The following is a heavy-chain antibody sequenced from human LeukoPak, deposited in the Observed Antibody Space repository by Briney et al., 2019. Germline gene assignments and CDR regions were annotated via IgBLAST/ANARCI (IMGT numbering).Heavy chain of an antibody. CDR2: ISTSRSTI. J-gene: IGHJ4*02. Sequence: GGSLRLSCAASGFSFRSYSMNWVRQAPGRGLEWVSYISTSRSTIYYADSVKGRFTISRDNAVNSLYLQMNSLRDDDTAVYYCARGDSGDQPLDYWGQGTLVTVSS. CDR3: ARGDSGDQPLDY. V-gene: IGHV3-48*02. D-gene: IGHD4-17*01. CDR1: GFSFRSYS.